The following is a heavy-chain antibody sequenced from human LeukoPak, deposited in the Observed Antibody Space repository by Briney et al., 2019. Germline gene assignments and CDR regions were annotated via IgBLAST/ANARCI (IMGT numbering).Heavy chain of an antibody. CDR1: GFTFSKYA. J-gene: IGHJ4*02. D-gene: IGHD1-26*01. Sequence: LPGGSLRLSCAASGFTFSKYAMNWVRQAPGKGLEWVSGIVGDSSSIFYEDSVRGRFTISRDNSKNTLYLQMNSLRAEDTAVYYCAKDAIAGSSVWDYFEYWGQGDLVTVSS. CDR3: AKDAIAGSSVWDYFEY. V-gene: IGHV3-23*01. CDR2: IVGDSSSI.